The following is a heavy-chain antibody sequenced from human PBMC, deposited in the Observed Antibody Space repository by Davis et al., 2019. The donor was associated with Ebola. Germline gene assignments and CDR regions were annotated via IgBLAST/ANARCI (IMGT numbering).Heavy chain of an antibody. CDR1: GGTFSSYA. CDR3: ARGRKSIAAAGTDYYYDMDV. D-gene: IGHD6-13*01. J-gene: IGHJ6*02. V-gene: IGHV1-69*13. CDR2: IIPIFGTA. Sequence: SVKVSCKASGGTFSSYAISWVRQAPGQGLEWMGGIIPIFGTANYAQKFQGRVTITADESTSTAYMELSSLRSEDTAVYYCARGRKSIAAAGTDYYYDMDVWGQGTTVTVSS.